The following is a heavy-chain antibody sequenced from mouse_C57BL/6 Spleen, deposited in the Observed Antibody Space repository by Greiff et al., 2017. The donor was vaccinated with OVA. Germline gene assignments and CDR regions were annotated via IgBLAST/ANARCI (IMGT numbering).Heavy chain of an antibody. J-gene: IGHJ2*01. CDR2: IYPSDSET. CDR1: GYTFTSYW. Sequence: QVQLQQPGAELVRPGSSVKLSCKASGYTFTSYWMDWVKQRPGQGLEWIGNIYPSDSETHYNQKFKDKATLTVDKSSSTAYMQLRSLTSEDSAVDYCARREPGDGYWGQGTTLTVSS. V-gene: IGHV1-61*01. D-gene: IGHD2-3*01. CDR3: ARREPGDGY.